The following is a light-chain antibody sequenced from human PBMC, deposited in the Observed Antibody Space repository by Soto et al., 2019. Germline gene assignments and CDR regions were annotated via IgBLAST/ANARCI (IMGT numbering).Light chain of an antibody. Sequence: DIQMTQSPSSLSASVGDRVTITCRASQGISTYLAWYQQKPGKVPKLLIYAASTLQSGVPSQFSGSGSGTDFTLTISSLQPEDVATYYCQKYHSAPFTFGPGPKVDI. V-gene: IGKV1-27*01. CDR3: QKYHSAPFT. CDR1: QGISTY. J-gene: IGKJ3*01. CDR2: AAS.